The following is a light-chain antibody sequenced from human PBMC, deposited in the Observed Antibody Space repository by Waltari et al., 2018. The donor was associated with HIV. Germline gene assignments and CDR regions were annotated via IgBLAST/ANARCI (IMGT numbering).Light chain of an antibody. CDR3: SSYTSSSRWV. V-gene: IGLV2-14*03. CDR2: DVS. J-gene: IGLJ3*02. Sequence: QSALTQPASVSGSPGQSITIPCTGPSRDAGDSNYVSWYQPHPGKAPQLMSYDVSNRPSGVSSRFSGSKSGNTASLTISGLQAEDEADYYCSSYTSSSRWVFGGGTKLTVL. CDR1: SRDAGDSNY.